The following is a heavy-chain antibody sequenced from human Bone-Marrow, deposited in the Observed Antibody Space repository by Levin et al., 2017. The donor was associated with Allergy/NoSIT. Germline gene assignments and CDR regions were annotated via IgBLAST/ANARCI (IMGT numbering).Heavy chain of an antibody. CDR2: INPNSGGT. D-gene: IGHD3-22*01. CDR3: ARGTLACCDSSLLAPPSFDY. CDR1: GYTFTGYY. V-gene: IGHV1-2*02. J-gene: IGHJ4*02. Sequence: GESLKISCKASGYTFTGYYMHWVRQAPGQGLEWMGWINPNSGGTNYAQKFQGRVTMTRDTSISTAYMELSRLRSDDTAVYYCARGTLACCDSSLLAPPSFDYWGQGTLVTVSS.